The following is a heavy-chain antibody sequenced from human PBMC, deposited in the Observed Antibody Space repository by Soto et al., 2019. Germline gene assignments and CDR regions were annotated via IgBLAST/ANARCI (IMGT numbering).Heavy chain of an antibody. J-gene: IGHJ4*02. D-gene: IGHD6-13*01. CDR1: GYTFINYD. CDR2: VRSYNGNA. Sequence: QVQLVQSGAEVKKPGASVKVSCKASGYTFINYDVSWVRQAPGQGLEWMGWVRSYNGNANYAQKFQVRVTMTTDTSTNTAYMELRSLRSDDTAVYYCAREWGSNWRYFDFWGQGTLVSVSS. CDR3: AREWGSNWRYFDF. V-gene: IGHV1-18*01.